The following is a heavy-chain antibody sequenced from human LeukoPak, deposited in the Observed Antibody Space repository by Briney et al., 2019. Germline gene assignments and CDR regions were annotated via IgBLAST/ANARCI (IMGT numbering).Heavy chain of an antibody. CDR2: ISGSGVTT. V-gene: IGHV3-23*01. CDR1: GFTFSSYA. CDR3: AKRVVVGATSPYSDFQD. D-gene: IGHD1-26*01. J-gene: IGHJ1*01. Sequence: GGSLRLSCVASGFTFSSYAMGWVRQAPGRGLEWVSAISGSGVTTHYAGSVKGRFSISRDNSKNTLYLQMDSLRAEDTALYYCAKRVVVGATSPYSDFQDWGQGTLVTVSS.